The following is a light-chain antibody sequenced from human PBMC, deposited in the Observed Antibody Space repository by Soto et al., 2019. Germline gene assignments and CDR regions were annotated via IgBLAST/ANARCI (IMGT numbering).Light chain of an antibody. Sequence: QSVLTQPPSASGTPGQRVIISCSGSSSNLGSNSGNWYQQLPGTAPKLLIYNTYQRPLGVPDRFSGSKSGTSASLAISGLQSEAEGDYFCAAWDDSLNGPVFGGGTKLTVL. CDR3: AAWDDSLNGPV. CDR1: SSNLGSNS. V-gene: IGLV1-44*01. J-gene: IGLJ3*02. CDR2: NTY.